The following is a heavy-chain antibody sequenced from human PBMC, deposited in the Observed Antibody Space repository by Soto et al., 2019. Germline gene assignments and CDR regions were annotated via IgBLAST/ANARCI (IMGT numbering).Heavy chain of an antibody. CDR1: GYTFTSYY. J-gene: IGHJ4*02. Sequence: QVQLVQSGAEVKKPGASVKVSCKASGYTFTSYYMHWVRQAPGQGLEWMGIIKPSGGSTSYAQKFQGRVTMTRDTSTSTVYMELSSVRSEDTAVYYCASFGGGGDYWGQGTLVTVSS. CDR3: ASFGGGGDY. D-gene: IGHD3-10*01. CDR2: IKPSGGST. V-gene: IGHV1-46*03.